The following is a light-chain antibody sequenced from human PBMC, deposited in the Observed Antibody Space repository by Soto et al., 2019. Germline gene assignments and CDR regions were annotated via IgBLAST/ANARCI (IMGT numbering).Light chain of an antibody. CDR1: SSNIGSNY. CDR2: TNN. J-gene: IGLJ2*01. V-gene: IGLV1-47*01. CDR3: AAWDDSLSGVI. Sequence: QSVLTQPPSTSGTPGQWITISCSGSSSNIGSNYVYWYRQVPGTAPQLHIYTNNQRASGVPDRFSGSKSGTSASLAISGLRSDDEADYYCAAWDDSLSGVIFGGGTKLTVL.